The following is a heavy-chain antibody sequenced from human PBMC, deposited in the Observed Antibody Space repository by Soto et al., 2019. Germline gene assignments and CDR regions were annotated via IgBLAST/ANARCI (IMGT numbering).Heavy chain of an antibody. CDR3: ARRTTVVTPTDYYGMDV. D-gene: IGHD4-17*01. J-gene: IGHJ6*02. CDR2: IYPGDSDT. V-gene: IGHV5-51*01. CDR1: GYSFTSYW. Sequence: ESLKISCKGSGYSFTSYWIGWVRQMPGKGLEWMGIIYPGDSDTRYSPSFQGQVTISADKSISTAYLQWSSLKASDTAMYYCARRTTVVTPTDYYGMDVWGQGTTVTVSS.